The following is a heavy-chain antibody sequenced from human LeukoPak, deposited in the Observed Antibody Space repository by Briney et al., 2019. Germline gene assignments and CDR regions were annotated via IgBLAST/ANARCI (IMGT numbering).Heavy chain of an antibody. D-gene: IGHD3-10*01. Sequence: ASVKVSCKASGYTFTDFYMHWVRQAPGQGPEWMGWINPNSGGTNYAQKFQGRVTMTTDTSTSTAYMELRSLRSDDTAVYYCARDGSGSTNWFDPWGQGTLVTVSS. CDR1: GYTFTDFY. J-gene: IGHJ5*02. CDR3: ARDGSGSTNWFDP. V-gene: IGHV1-2*02. CDR2: INPNSGGT.